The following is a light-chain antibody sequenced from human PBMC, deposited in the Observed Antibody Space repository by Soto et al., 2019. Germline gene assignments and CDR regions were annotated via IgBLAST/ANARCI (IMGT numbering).Light chain of an antibody. Sequence: QAVVTQPPSVSAAPGQKVTISCSGSSSNIGGNSVSWYQQLPGTAPKLLIYDDNKRPSGIPDRFSGSKSGTSATLGITGFQTGDEADYYCQLWDSNSDHVVFGGGTKLTVL. CDR2: DDN. CDR3: QLWDSNSDHVV. V-gene: IGLV1-51*01. CDR1: SSNIGGNS. J-gene: IGLJ2*01.